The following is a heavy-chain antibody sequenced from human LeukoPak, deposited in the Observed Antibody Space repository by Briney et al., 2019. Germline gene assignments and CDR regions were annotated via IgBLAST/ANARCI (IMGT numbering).Heavy chain of an antibody. D-gene: IGHD3-16*01. CDR3: ARDFNSADFGDPIYYYYYYYGMDV. V-gene: IGHV4-34*01. CDR2: INHSGST. CDR1: GGSFSGYY. J-gene: IGHJ6*02. Sequence: PSETLSLTCAVYGGSFSGYYWSWIRQPPGKGLEWIGEINHSGSTNYNPSLKSRVTISVDTSKNQFSLKLSSVTAADTAVYYCARDFNSADFGDPIYYYYYYYGMDVWGQGTTVTVSS.